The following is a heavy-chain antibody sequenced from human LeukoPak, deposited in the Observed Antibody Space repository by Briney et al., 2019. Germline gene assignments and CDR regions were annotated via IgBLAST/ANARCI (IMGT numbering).Heavy chain of an antibody. D-gene: IGHD3-22*01. CDR1: GYTFTSYY. CDR3: ARVGGGGNYDSSGYYRSVAFDI. V-gene: IGHV1-46*01. J-gene: IGHJ3*02. Sequence: ASVKVSCKASGYTFTSYYMHWVRQAPGQGLEWMGIINPSGGSTSYAQKFQGRVTMTRDTPTSTVYMELSSLRSEDTAVYYCARVGGGGNYDSSGYYRSVAFDIWGQGTMVTVSS. CDR2: INPSGGST.